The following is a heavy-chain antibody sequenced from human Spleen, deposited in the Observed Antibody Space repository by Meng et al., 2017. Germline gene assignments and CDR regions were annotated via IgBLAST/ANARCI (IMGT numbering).Heavy chain of an antibody. V-gene: IGHV4-30-2*01. CDR1: GGSISSGGYS. CDR2: MYHSGST. D-gene: IGHD3-22*01. J-gene: IGHJ4*02. CDR3: ARVSGYSPYYFDY. Sequence: QPQLQESGPGLVKPSQTLSLTCPVSGGSISSGGYSWSWIRQPPGKGLEWIGYMYHSGSTYYNPSLKSRVTISVDRSKNQFSLKLTSVTAADTAVYYCARVSGYSPYYFDYWGQGTLVTVSS.